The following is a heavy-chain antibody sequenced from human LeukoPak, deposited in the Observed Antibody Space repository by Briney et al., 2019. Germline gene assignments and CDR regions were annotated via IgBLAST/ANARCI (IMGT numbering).Heavy chain of an antibody. CDR2: ISASGGST. CDR1: GFTFSSYA. D-gene: IGHD5-12*01. J-gene: IGHJ4*02. Sequence: GGSLRLSCAASGFTFSSYALSWVRQAPGQGLEWVSGISASGGSTYYADSVKGRFTISRDNSKNTLYLQMNSLRADDAAVYYCGRARSGYDFDYWGQGTLVTVSS. CDR3: GRARSGYDFDY. V-gene: IGHV3-23*01.